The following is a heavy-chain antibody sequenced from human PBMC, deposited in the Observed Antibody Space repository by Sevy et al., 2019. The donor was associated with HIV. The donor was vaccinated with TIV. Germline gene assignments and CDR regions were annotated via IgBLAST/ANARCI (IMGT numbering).Heavy chain of an antibody. CDR1: GFNFSSYG. Sequence: GGSLRLSCAASGFNFSSYGIHWVRQAPGKGLEWVAVISYDGSSKYYADSVKGRFTISRDNSKNTVYLQINRLRAEDTAVYYCAKESGSYYDFWSGHDAFAIWGQGTMVTVSS. CDR3: AKESGSYYDFWSGHDAFAI. J-gene: IGHJ3*02. V-gene: IGHV3-30*18. CDR2: ISYDGSSK. D-gene: IGHD3-3*01.